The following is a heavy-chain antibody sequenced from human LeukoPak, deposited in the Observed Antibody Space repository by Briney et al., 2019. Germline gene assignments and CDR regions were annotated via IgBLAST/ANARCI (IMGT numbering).Heavy chain of an antibody. CDR1: RYTFTGYY. CDR2: INPISADT. D-gene: IGHD2-15*01. Sequence: ASVKVSCKTSRYTFTGYYMHWVRQAPGQGLEWMGWINPISADTNSAQKFQGRVTLTRDTSISTAYMELSRLRSDDTAVYYCARVPCSGGSCYPTYYYYYMDVWGKGTTVTVSS. J-gene: IGHJ6*03. V-gene: IGHV1-2*02. CDR3: ARVPCSGGSCYPTYYYYYMDV.